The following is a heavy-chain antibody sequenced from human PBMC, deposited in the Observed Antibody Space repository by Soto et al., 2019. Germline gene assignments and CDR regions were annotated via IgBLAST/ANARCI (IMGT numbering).Heavy chain of an antibody. V-gene: IGHV1-2*02. D-gene: IGHD3-3*01. CDR2: INPATGAA. Sequence: QLHLVQSGAVVKKPGASVTVSCSASGYPVTAYYMHWVRQAPGRGLEWMGGINPATGAAKYTQTFPGGVTMTRDPSTSTVFMDLSGLTSEDPAVFYWARGGGVGVAGSAAFDMWGQGTLVTVSS. J-gene: IGHJ3*02. CDR3: ARGGGVGVAGSAAFDM. CDR1: GYPVTAYY.